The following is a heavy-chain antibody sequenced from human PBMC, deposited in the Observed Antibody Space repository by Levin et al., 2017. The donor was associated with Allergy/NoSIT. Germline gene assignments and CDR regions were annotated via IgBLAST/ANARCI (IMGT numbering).Heavy chain of an antibody. Sequence: GGSLRLSCEASGFTFSSYWMSWVRQAPGKGLEWVANIKQDGSEKYYVGSVKGRFTISRDNAKNSLYLQMNSLGAEDTAVYYCARVARSTSCCNAFDIWGQGTMVTVSS. V-gene: IGHV3-7*01. CDR2: IKQDGSEK. CDR3: ARVARSTSCCNAFDI. D-gene: IGHD2-2*01. CDR1: GFTFSSYW. J-gene: IGHJ3*02.